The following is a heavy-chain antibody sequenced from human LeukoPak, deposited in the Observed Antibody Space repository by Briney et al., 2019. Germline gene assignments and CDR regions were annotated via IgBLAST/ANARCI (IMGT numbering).Heavy chain of an antibody. Sequence: GGSLRLSCAASGFTFSDYAMTWVRQAPGKGLERVSAISGSGGSTYYADSVKGRFTISRDNSKNTLYLQMNSLRAEDTAVYYCAKDRKDSSGYYLIFDYWGQGTLVTVSS. CDR2: ISGSGGST. D-gene: IGHD3-22*01. CDR1: GFTFSDYA. CDR3: AKDRKDSSGYYLIFDY. J-gene: IGHJ4*02. V-gene: IGHV3-23*01.